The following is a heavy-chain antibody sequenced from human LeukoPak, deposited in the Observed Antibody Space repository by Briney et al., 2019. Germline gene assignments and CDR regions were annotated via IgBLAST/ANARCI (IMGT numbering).Heavy chain of an antibody. Sequence: PSETLSLTCTVYGGSISSGGYYWSWIRQHPGKGLEWIGYIYYSGSTYYNPSLKSRVTISVDTSKNQFSLKLNSVTAADTAVYYCARGAALDPNWFDPWGQGTLVTVSS. CDR1: GGSISSGGYY. V-gene: IGHV4-31*03. D-gene: IGHD6-13*01. CDR3: ARGAALDPNWFDP. CDR2: IYYSGST. J-gene: IGHJ5*02.